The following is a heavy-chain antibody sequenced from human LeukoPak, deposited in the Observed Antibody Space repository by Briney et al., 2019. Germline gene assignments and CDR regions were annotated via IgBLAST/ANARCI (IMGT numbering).Heavy chain of an antibody. CDR1: GFTFSSYG. V-gene: IGHV3-33*01. CDR2: IWYDGNNK. J-gene: IGHJ4*02. D-gene: IGHD4-17*01. Sequence: GGSLRLSCAASGFTFSSYGMHWVRQAPGKGLEWVALIWYDGNNKYYADSVKGRFTISRDNGKNSLYLQMNSLRDEDTAVYYCARDRDYAFDYWGQGTLVTVSS. CDR3: ARDRDYAFDY.